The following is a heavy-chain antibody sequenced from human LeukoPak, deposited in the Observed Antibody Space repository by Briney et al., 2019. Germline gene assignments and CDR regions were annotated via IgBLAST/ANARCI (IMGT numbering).Heavy chain of an antibody. J-gene: IGHJ6*02. CDR1: GFTFSSYA. V-gene: IGHV3-23*01. CDR2: ISGSGGST. CDR3: ASKLYYDFWSGYPYYYGMDV. Sequence: VGSLRLSCAASGFTFSSYAMSWVRQAPGKGLEWVSAISGSGGSTYYADSVKGRFTISRDNSKNTLYLQMNSLRAEDTAVYYCASKLYYDFWSGYPYYYGMDVWGQGTTVTVSS. D-gene: IGHD3-3*01.